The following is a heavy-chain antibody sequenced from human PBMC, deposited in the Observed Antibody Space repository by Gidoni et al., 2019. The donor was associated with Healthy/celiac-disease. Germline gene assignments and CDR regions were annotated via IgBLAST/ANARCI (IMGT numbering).Heavy chain of an antibody. J-gene: IGHJ4*02. CDR3: AKNDTVVRSFDY. V-gene: IGHV3-23*01. Sequence: EVQLLESGGVLVQPGGSLRLSCAASVFTFSSYALSWVRQAPGKGMEWVSAISGSGGSTYYADSVKGRFNISRDNSKNTLYLQMNSLRAEDTAVYYCAKNDTVVRSFDYWGQGTLVTVAS. CDR2: ISGSGGST. D-gene: IGHD2-15*01. CDR1: VFTFSSYA.